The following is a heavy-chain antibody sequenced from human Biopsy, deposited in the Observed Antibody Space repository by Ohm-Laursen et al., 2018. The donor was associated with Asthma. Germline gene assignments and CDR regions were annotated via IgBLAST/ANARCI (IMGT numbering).Heavy chain of an antibody. D-gene: IGHD2-15*01. V-gene: IGHV4-59*01. Sequence: SDTLSLTCTVSGVSIRSYYWTWIRQPQGTGLEWIGNINYSGSTYSNPTHKSRVTISVDTSKKQISLRLSSAIAADTSVYYCASFCGGGNCPDHWGQGTLVTVSS. CDR2: INYSGST. J-gene: IGHJ4*02. CDR1: GVSIRSYY. CDR3: ASFCGGGNCPDH.